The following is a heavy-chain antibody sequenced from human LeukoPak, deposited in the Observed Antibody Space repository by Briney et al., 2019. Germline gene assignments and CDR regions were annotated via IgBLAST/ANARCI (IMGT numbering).Heavy chain of an antibody. D-gene: IGHD3-16*01. Sequence: GGSLRLSCAASGFTFTDHYMDWVRQAPGKGLEWIGRTRNKANSYTTEYAASVKGRFAISRDNSKNPLYLQMNSLRVEDTAVYYCARGDDFSGDYWGQGTLVTVSS. CDR1: GFTFTDHY. V-gene: IGHV3-72*01. CDR2: TRNKANSYTT. J-gene: IGHJ4*02. CDR3: ARGDDFSGDY.